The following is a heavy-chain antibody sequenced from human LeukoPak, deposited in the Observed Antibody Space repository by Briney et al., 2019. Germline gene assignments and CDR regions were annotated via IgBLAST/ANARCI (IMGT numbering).Heavy chain of an antibody. V-gene: IGHV1-69*06. CDR2: IIPIFGTA. CDR3: ASRPIVVVKAYYFDY. CDR1: GYTFTSYG. D-gene: IGHD3-22*01. J-gene: IGHJ4*02. Sequence: SVKVSCKASGYTFTSYGISWVRQAPGQGLEWMGGIIPIFGTANYAQKFQGRVTITADKSTSTAYMELSSLRSEDTAVYYCASRPIVVVKAYYFDYWGQGTLVTVSS.